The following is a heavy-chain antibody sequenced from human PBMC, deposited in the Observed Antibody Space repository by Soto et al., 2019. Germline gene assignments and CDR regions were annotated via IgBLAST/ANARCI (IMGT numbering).Heavy chain of an antibody. CDR3: AIGEWLSTSYFNF. J-gene: IGHJ4*02. D-gene: IGHD3-3*01. CDR2: MNPGSGDT. Sequence: ASVKVSCKASGYSFTNNDVSWVRQATGQGLEWMGWMNPGSGDTGYAQKFQGRVTMTRDISIATAYMELSSLRSDDTAIYYCAIGEWLSTSYFNFWGKGTLVTVSS. CDR1: GYSFTNND. V-gene: IGHV1-8*01.